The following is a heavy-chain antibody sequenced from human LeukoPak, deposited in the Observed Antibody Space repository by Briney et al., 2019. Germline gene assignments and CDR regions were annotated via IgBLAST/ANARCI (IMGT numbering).Heavy chain of an antibody. CDR1: GYTFTSYD. V-gene: IGHV1-8*01. CDR3: ASGGYCSGGSCYEGSFAY. Sequence: ASVKVSCKASGYTFTSYDINWVRQATGQGLEWMGWMNPNSGNTGYAQKLQGRVTMTTDTSTSTAYMELRSLRYEDTAVYYCASGGYCSGGSCYEGSFAYWGQGTLVTVSS. D-gene: IGHD2-15*01. CDR2: MNPNSGNT. J-gene: IGHJ4*02.